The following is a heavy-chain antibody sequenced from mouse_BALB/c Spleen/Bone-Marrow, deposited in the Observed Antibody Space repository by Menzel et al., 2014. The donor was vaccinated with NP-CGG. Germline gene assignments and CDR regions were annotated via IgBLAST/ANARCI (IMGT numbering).Heavy chain of an antibody. D-gene: IGHD1-2*01. Sequence: EASGVDFSRYWMTWVRQAPGKGLEWIGEINPDSSTINYTPSLKDKFIISRDNAKNTLYLQMSKVRSEDTALYYCARPGYYGYQDVWGAGTTVTVSS. CDR3: ARPGYYGYQDV. J-gene: IGHJ1*01. CDR1: GVDFSRYW. CDR2: INPDSSTI. V-gene: IGHV4-1*02.